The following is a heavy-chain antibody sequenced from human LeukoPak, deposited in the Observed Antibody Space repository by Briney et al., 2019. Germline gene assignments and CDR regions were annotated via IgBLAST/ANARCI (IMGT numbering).Heavy chain of an antibody. CDR1: GFTFSSYS. J-gene: IGHJ4*02. V-gene: IGHV3-7*01. D-gene: IGHD3-3*01. CDR2: IKQDGSEK. CDR3: ARDGDFWSGYFFPGDY. Sequence: GGSLRLSCAASGFTFSSYSMNWVRQAPGKGLEWVANIKQDGSEKYYVDSVKGRFTISRDNAKNSLYLQMNSLRAEDTAVYYCARDGDFWSGYFFPGDYWGQGTLVTVSS.